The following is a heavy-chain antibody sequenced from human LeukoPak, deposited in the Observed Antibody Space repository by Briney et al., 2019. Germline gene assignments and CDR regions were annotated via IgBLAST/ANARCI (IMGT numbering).Heavy chain of an antibody. CDR2: ISGSGGST. J-gene: IGHJ4*02. CDR1: GGSISSSSYY. D-gene: IGHD1-26*01. Sequence: ETLSLTCTVSGGSISSSSYYWGWIRQPPGKGLEWVSAISGSGGSTYYADSVKGRFTISRDNSKNTLYLQMNSLRAEDTAVYYCAKSPSGSPYYFDYWGQGALVTVSS. CDR3: AKSPSGSPYYFDY. V-gene: IGHV3-23*01.